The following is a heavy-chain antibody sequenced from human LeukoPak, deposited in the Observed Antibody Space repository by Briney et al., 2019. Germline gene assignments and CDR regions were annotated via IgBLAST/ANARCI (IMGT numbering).Heavy chain of an antibody. Sequence: SETLSLTCTVSGGSISSYYWSWIRQPPGKGLKWIGNIYYSGYTTYSPSLRSRVTISVDTSKNQFSLKLSSVTAADTAVYYCARLLWFGDCYMDVWGKGTTVTVSS. J-gene: IGHJ6*03. D-gene: IGHD3-10*01. CDR2: IYYSGYT. CDR3: ARLLWFGDCYMDV. CDR1: GGSISSYY. V-gene: IGHV4-59*12.